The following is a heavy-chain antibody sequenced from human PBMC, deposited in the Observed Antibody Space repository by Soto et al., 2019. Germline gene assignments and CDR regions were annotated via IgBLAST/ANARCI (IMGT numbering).Heavy chain of an antibody. V-gene: IGHV3-30*18. Sequence: QVQLVESGGGVVQPGRSLRLSCAASGFTFSSYGMHWVRQAPGKGLEWVAVISYDGSNKYYADSVKGRFTISRDNSKNTLYLQMNSMRAEDTAVYYCANDPGDVYPGGYFDYWGQGTLVTVSS. D-gene: IGHD1-26*01. J-gene: IGHJ4*02. CDR2: ISYDGSNK. CDR3: ANDPGDVYPGGYFDY. CDR1: GFTFSSYG.